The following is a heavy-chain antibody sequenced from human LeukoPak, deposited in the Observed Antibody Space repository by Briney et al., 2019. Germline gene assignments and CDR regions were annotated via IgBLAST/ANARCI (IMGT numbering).Heavy chain of an antibody. D-gene: IGHD4-17*01. CDR2: IIPIFGTA. V-gene: IGHV1-69*13. Sequence: SVKVSCKASGGTFSSYAISWVRQAPGQGLEWMGGIIPIFGTANYAQKFQGRVTITADESTSTAYMELSSLRYEDTAVYYCAVGSDHGDYVFPYWGQGTLVTVSS. J-gene: IGHJ4*02. CDR3: AVGSDHGDYVFPY. CDR1: GGTFSSYA.